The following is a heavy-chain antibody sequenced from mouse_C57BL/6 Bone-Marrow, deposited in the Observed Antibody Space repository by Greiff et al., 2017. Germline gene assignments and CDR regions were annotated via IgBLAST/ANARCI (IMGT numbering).Heavy chain of an antibody. V-gene: IGHV1-55*01. CDR2: IYPGSGST. CDR3: ARLGYYSWCAY. CDR1: GYTFTSYW. D-gene: IGHD2-3*01. J-gene: IGHJ3*01. Sequence: QVQLKQPGAELVKPGASVKMSCKASGYTFTSYWITWVKQRPGQGLAWIGDIYPGSGSTNYNEKFKSKATLTVATSSSTAYMQLSSLTSEDSSVYYCARLGYYSWCAYWGQGTLVTVSA.